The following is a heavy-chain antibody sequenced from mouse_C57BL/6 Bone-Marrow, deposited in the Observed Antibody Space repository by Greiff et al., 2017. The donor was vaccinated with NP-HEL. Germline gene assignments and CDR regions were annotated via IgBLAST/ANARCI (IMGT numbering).Heavy chain of an antibody. CDR2: IDHNSGGN. J-gene: IGHJ4*01. Sequence: QVQLQQSGAELVKPGASVKLSCKASGYTFTSYWMHWVKQRPGRGIEWIGRIDHNSGGNKYNEKFKSKAKRTVDKPSSTAYMQLSSLTSEDSAGYYCARRNYYGFYAMDYWGQGTSVTVSS. CDR3: ARRNYYGFYAMDY. D-gene: IGHD1-2*01. CDR1: GYTFTSYW. V-gene: IGHV1-72*01.